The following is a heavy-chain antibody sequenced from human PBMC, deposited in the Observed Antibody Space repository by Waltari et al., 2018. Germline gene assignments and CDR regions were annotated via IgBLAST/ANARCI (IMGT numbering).Heavy chain of an antibody. V-gene: IGHV1-3*01. D-gene: IGHD3-3*01. CDR3: ARGFNDYHDFWSGPEV. Sequence: QVQLVQSGAEVKKPGASVKVSCKASGYTFTRYAMHWVRQAPGQRLEWMAWINVCNENSRYSQKFQGRVNITKDTSATTAYMELNSLRSEDTAVYYCARGFNDYHDFWSGPEVWGQGTTVTVSS. CDR1: GYTFTRYA. CDR2: INVCNENS. J-gene: IGHJ6*02.